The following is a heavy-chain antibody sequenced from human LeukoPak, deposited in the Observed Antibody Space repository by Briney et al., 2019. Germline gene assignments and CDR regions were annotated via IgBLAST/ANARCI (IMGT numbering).Heavy chain of an antibody. CDR2: INPNSGGT. D-gene: IGHD6-13*01. Sequence: ASVKVSCKASGYTFTGYYMHWVRQAPGQGLEWMGWINPNSGGTNYAQKFQGRVTMTRDTSISTAYMELSRLRSGDTAVYYCARASELGSWFRSYYYYYMDVWGKGTTVTVSS. CDR1: GYTFTGYY. CDR3: ARASELGSWFRSYYYYYMDV. V-gene: IGHV1-2*02. J-gene: IGHJ6*03.